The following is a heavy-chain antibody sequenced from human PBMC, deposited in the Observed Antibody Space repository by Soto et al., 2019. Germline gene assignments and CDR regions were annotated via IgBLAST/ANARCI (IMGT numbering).Heavy chain of an antibody. CDR1: GYTFTSYD. CDR3: ARGRYCSSTSCRYYYYYGMDV. V-gene: IGHV1-8*01. Sequence: ASVKVSCKASGYTFTSYDINWVRQATGQGLEWMGWMNPNSGNTGYAQKFQGRVTMTRNTSISTAYMGLSSLRSEDTAVYYCARGRYCSSTSCRYYYYYGMDVWGQGTTVTVSS. CDR2: MNPNSGNT. J-gene: IGHJ6*02. D-gene: IGHD2-2*01.